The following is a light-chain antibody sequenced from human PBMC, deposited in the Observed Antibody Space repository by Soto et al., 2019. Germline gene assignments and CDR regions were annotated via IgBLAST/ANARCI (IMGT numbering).Light chain of an antibody. CDR1: QSVSSSY. CDR2: GAS. CDR3: QQYGRSSRT. Sequence: EIAWTRSPGTLSLSPGERATLSCRASQSVSSSYLAWYRQKPGQAPRLLIYGASSRATGIPDRFSGSGSGTDFTLTISRLEREDFAVYFCQQYGRSSRTFGQGTMVEIK. J-gene: IGKJ1*01. V-gene: IGKV3-20*01.